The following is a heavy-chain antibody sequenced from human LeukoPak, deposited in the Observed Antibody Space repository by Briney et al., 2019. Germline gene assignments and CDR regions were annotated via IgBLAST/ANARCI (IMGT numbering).Heavy chain of an antibody. J-gene: IGHJ4*02. Sequence: PGGSLRLSCAASGFTLGSYSMNWVRQAPGKGLEWVSSISTTSVYTYYADSVKGRFTISRDNAKNSLYLQMNSLRADDTAVYYCAKDYDSSGYYCDCDYWGQGTLVTVSS. CDR2: ISTTSVYT. D-gene: IGHD3-22*01. CDR1: GFTLGSYS. V-gene: IGHV3-21*01. CDR3: AKDYDSSGYYCDCDY.